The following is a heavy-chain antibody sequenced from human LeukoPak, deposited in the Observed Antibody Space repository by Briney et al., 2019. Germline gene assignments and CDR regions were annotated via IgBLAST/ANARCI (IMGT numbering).Heavy chain of an antibody. V-gene: IGHV3-53*01. D-gene: IGHD1-26*01. CDR1: GFTVSSNY. CDR2: IYSGGST. CDR3: AGAKHKWDTDAFDI. Sequence: GGSLRLSCAASGFTVSSNYMSWVRQAPGKGLEWVSVIYSGGSTYYADSVKGRFTISRDNSKNTLYLQMNSLRAEDTAVYYCAGAKHKWDTDAFDIWGQGTMVTVSS. J-gene: IGHJ3*02.